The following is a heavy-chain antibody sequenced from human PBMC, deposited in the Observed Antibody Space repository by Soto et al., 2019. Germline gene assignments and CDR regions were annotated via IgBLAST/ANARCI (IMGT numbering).Heavy chain of an antibody. CDR3: AREVGATAAFDI. V-gene: IGHV1-69*08. CDR2: IIPILGIA. Sequence: QVQLVQSGAEVKKPGSSVKVSCKASGGTFSSYTISWVRQAPGQGLEWMGRIIPILGIANYAQKFQGRVTITADKSTSTAYMELSSLRSEDTAVYYCAREVGATAAFDIWAQGTMVTVSS. J-gene: IGHJ3*02. D-gene: IGHD1-26*01. CDR1: GGTFSSYT.